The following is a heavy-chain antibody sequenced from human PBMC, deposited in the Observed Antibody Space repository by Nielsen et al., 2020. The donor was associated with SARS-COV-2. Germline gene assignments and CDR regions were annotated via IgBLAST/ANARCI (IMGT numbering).Heavy chain of an antibody. CDR2: IDPTDSYT. CDR3: ARHIQGSGYSFGFDY. J-gene: IGHJ4*02. V-gene: IGHV5-10-1*01. D-gene: IGHD5-12*01. Sequence: GESLNISCRCSGYSFTNYWISWVRQMPGKGLEWMGRIDPTDSYTNYSPSFQGHVTISTDKSISTAYLQWSSLRASDTAVYYCARHIQGSGYSFGFDYWGQGTLVTVSS. CDR1: GYSFTNYW.